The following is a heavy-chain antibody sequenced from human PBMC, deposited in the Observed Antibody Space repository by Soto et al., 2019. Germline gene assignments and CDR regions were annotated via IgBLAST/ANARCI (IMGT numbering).Heavy chain of an antibody. CDR1: GFTFSSYS. V-gene: IGHV3-48*04. J-gene: IGHJ4*02. CDR3: ARDSPPIDS. CDR2: TSRRSSTT. Sequence: EVQLVESGGGLVQPGGSLRLSCAASGFTFSSYSMNWVRQATGKGLEWVSYTSRRSSTTYYADSVKGRFTVSRDNAKNSLYLQMNSRRAEDTAVYYSARDSPPIDSCGQGTLVTVSS.